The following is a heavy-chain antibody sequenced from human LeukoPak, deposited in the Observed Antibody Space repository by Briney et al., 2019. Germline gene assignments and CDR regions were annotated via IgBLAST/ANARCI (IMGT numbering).Heavy chain of an antibody. V-gene: IGHV3-74*01. CDR2: INSDGSWT. D-gene: IGHD2-2*01. J-gene: IGHJ4*02. CDR1: GNYW. Sequence: GGSLRLSCAASGNYWMHWVRQVPGKGLVWVSHINSDGSWTSYADSVKGRFTISKDNAKNTVYLQMNSLRAEDTAVYYCATSRTFDYWGQGTLVTVSS. CDR3: ATSRTFDY.